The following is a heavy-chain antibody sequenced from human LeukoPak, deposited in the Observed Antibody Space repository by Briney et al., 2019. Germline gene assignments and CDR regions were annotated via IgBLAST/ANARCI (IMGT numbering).Heavy chain of an antibody. CDR2: IKSKTDGGTT. CDR3: TTDLWFGEFGLDV. J-gene: IGHJ6*02. V-gene: IGHV3-15*01. CDR1: GFTFSNAW. Sequence: GGSLRLSCAASGFTFSNAWMSWVRQAPGKGLEWVGRIKSKTDGGTTDYVAPVKGRFTISRDDSKNTLYVQMNSLKTEDTAVYYCTTDLWFGEFGLDVWGQGTAVIVSS. D-gene: IGHD3-10*01.